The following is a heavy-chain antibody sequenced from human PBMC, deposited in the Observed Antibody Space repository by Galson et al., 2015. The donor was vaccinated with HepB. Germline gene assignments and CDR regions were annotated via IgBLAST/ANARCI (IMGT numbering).Heavy chain of an antibody. CDR1: GFTFSNYG. Sequence: SLRLSCAASGFTFSNYGVHWVRQAPGKGLEWLAVIWYDGSNKYYADSVKGRFTISRDNSKNTLYLQMNSLRAEDTAVYYCAKGFLGGKYDGEYFDFWGQGTLVTVSS. D-gene: IGHD1-26*01. CDR2: IWYDGSNK. V-gene: IGHV3-33*06. CDR3: AKGFLGGKYDGEYFDF. J-gene: IGHJ4*02.